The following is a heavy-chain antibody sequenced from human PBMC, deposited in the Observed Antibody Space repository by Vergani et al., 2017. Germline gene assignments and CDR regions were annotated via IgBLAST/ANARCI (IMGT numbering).Heavy chain of an antibody. CDR2: IYYSGST. J-gene: IGHJ4*02. V-gene: IGHV4-39*01. Sequence: QVQLQESGPGLVKPSETLSLTCTVSGGSISSYYWGWIRQPPGKGLEWIGSIYYSGSTYYNPSLKSRVTISVDTSKNQFSLKLSSVTAADTAVYYCALRCGSYSGDYWGQGTLVTVSS. CDR3: ALRCGSYSGDY. D-gene: IGHD1-26*01. CDR1: GGSISSYY.